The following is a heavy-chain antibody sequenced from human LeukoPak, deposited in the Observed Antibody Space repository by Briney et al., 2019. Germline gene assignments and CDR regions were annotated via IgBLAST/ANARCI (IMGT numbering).Heavy chain of an antibody. J-gene: IGHJ5*02. Sequence: GGSLRLSCAASGFTFSDYYMSWIRQAPGKGLEWVSYISSSGSTIYYADSVKGRFTISRDNAKNSLYLQMNSLRAEDTAVYYCARDIVATISWFDPWGQGTLVTVSS. D-gene: IGHD5-12*01. CDR2: ISSSGSTI. CDR3: ARDIVATISWFDP. CDR1: GFTFSDYY. V-gene: IGHV3-11*01.